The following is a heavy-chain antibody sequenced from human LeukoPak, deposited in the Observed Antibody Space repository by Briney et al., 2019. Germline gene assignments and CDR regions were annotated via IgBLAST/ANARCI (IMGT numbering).Heavy chain of an antibody. CDR2: INPNSGGT. V-gene: IGHV1-2*02. CDR1: GDTVTSNY. D-gene: IGHD2-15*01. J-gene: IGHJ4*02. Sequence: ASVKVSCNASGDTVTSNYMPWNRQAPGQGLEWMGWINPNSGGTNYAQKFQGRVTMTRDTSISTAYMELSSLRSDDTAVYYCAIIDCSVACLRMSGGRGQGTLVTVSS. CDR3: AIIDCSVACLRMSGG.